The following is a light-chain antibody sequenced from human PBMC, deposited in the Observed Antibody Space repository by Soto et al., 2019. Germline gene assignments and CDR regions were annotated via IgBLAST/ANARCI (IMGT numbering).Light chain of an antibody. V-gene: IGKV3-15*01. CDR1: QSVSSS. J-gene: IGKJ2*01. Sequence: EIVMTQSPATLSLSPGERATLSCRASQSVSSSLAWYQQKPGQAPRLLMYCASTRATGIPARFSGSGSGTEFTLTISSLQSEDFAVYYCQQYNKWPPYTFGQGTKLEIK. CDR2: CAS. CDR3: QQYNKWPPYT.